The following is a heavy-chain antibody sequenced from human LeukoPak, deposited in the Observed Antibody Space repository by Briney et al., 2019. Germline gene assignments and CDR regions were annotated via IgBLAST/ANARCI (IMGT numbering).Heavy chain of an antibody. CDR3: AREGRQPHYYYGMDV. Sequence: SQTLSLTCTVSGGSISSGDYYWSWIRQPPGKGLEWIGYIYYSGSTYYNPSLKSRVTISVDTSKNQFSLKLSPVTAADTAVYYCAREGRQPHYYYGMDVWGQGTTVTVSS. CDR2: IYYSGST. J-gene: IGHJ6*02. CDR1: GGSISSGDYY. V-gene: IGHV4-30-4*01. D-gene: IGHD2-2*01.